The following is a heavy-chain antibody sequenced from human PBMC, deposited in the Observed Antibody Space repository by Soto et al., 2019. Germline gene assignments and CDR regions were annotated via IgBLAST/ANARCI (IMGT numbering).Heavy chain of an antibody. CDR1: GFTFSSYW. CDR3: ARANNFWSGYPNLDYYGMDV. CDR2: IKQDGSEK. V-gene: IGHV3-7*05. J-gene: IGHJ6*02. D-gene: IGHD3-3*01. Sequence: GGSLRLSCAASGFTFSSYWMSWVRQAPGKGLEWVANIKQDGSEKYYADSVKGRFTISRDNAKNSLYLQMNSLRAEDTAVYYCARANNFWSGYPNLDYYGMDVWGQGTTVTVSS.